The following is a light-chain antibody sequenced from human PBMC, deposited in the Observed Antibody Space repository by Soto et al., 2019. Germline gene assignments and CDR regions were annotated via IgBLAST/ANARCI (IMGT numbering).Light chain of an antibody. CDR3: MQGTHWPPT. Sequence: DVVMTQSPLPLPVTLGQPASISCTSSQSLVHSNGNTYLAWFQQRPGQSPRRLIYKVSNRDSGVPDRVSGSGSGSDVILQISRVEAEDVGLYFFMQGTHWPPTFGQGTKVEIK. V-gene: IGKV2-30*02. J-gene: IGKJ1*01. CDR2: KVS. CDR1: QSLVHSNGNTY.